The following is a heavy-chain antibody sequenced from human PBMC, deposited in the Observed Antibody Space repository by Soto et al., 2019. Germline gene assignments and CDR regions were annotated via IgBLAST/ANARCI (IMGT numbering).Heavy chain of an antibody. CDR2: IDPSDSYT. V-gene: IGHV5-10-1*01. CDR1: GYSFTSYW. CDR3: ASFEQAGGAFDI. D-gene: IGHD6-13*01. J-gene: IGHJ3*02. Sequence: VESVTISCKVSGYSFTSYWIIWVRQMPGKGLEWMGRIDPSDSYTNYSPSFQGHVTISADKSISTAYLQWSSLKASDTAMYYCASFEQAGGAFDIWGQGTMVTVSS.